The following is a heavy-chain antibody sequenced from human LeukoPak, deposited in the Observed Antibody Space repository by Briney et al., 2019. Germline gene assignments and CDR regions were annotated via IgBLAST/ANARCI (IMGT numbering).Heavy chain of an antibody. V-gene: IGHV3-23*01. Sequence: GGSLRLSCAASGFTFSSYAMSWVRQAPGKGLEWVAFISVSGGSTYYADSVKGRFTISRDNSKNPLYLQMNSLRAEDTPVYYCAKRADIVVVPAAIGDYWGQGTLVTVSS. D-gene: IGHD2-2*02. CDR1: GFTFSSYA. CDR3: AKRADIVVVPAAIGDY. J-gene: IGHJ4*02. CDR2: ISVSGGST.